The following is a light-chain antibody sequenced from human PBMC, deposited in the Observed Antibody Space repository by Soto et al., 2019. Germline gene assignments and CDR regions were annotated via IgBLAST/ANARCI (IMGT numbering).Light chain of an antibody. V-gene: IGKV1-9*01. Sequence: IQLTQSPSSLSASVGDRVTITCRANQGIGSYLAWYQQKPGEAPKLLIFAASTLQSGVPSRFSGSGSGTDFTLTISSLQAEDFATYYCQQLSTYPSTFGGGTKVDIK. CDR1: QGIGSY. J-gene: IGKJ4*01. CDR2: AAS. CDR3: QQLSTYPST.